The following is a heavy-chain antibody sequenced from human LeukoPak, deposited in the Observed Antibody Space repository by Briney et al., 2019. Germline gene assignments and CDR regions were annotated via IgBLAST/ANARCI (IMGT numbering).Heavy chain of an antibody. Sequence: PSETLSLTCTVSGGSISSYYWSWIRQPPGKGLEWIGYIYYSGSTNYNPSLKSRVTISVDTSKNQFSLKLSSVTAADTAVYYCARYGKVLLWFGPFDPWGQGTLVTVSS. J-gene: IGHJ5*02. CDR3: ARYGKVLLWFGPFDP. CDR2: IYYSGST. V-gene: IGHV4-59*01. D-gene: IGHD3-10*01. CDR1: GGSISSYY.